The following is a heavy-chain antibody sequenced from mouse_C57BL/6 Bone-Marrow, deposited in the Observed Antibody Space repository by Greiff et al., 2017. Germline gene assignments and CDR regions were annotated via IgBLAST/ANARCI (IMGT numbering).Heavy chain of an antibody. J-gene: IGHJ3*01. D-gene: IGHD2-4*01. CDR3: TTIDYDGLPWFAY. V-gene: IGHV14-4*01. CDR2: IDPENGDT. CDR1: GFNIKDDY. Sequence: EVQLKESGAELVRPGASVKLSCTASGFNIKDDYMHWVKQRPEQGLEWIGWIDPENGDTEYASKFQGKATITADTSSNPAYLQLSSLTSEDTAVYYWTTIDYDGLPWFAYWGQGTLVTVSA.